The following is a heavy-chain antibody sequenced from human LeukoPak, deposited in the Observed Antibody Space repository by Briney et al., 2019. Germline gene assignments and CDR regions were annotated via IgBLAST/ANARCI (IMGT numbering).Heavy chain of an antibody. J-gene: IGHJ5*02. CDR1: GGTFSSYA. V-gene: IGHV1-69*01. CDR3: ARGYCSSTSCYADWFDP. CDR2: IIPIFGTA. D-gene: IGHD2-2*01. Sequence: SVKVSCKASGGTFSSYAISWVRQAPGQGLEWMGGIIPIFGTANYAQKFQGRVTITADESTSTAYMELSSLRSEDTAVYYCARGYCSSTSCYADWFDPWGQGTLVTVSS.